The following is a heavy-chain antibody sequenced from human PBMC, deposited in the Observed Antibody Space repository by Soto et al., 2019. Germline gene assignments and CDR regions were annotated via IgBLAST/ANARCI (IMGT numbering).Heavy chain of an antibody. D-gene: IGHD6-19*01. V-gene: IGHV1-18*01. CDR2: ISAYSGHT. J-gene: IGHJ4*02. CDR3: ARRPHLADNVELDY. Sequence: QVPLVQSVAEVKKPGASVTVSCKASGYTFTNYGINWVRQAPGQGLEWMGWISAYSGHTNYAQKLQDRVTMTTDTSTSTAYMELRSLRSDDTAVYYCARRPHLADNVELDYWGKGTLVTVSS. CDR1: GYTFTNYG.